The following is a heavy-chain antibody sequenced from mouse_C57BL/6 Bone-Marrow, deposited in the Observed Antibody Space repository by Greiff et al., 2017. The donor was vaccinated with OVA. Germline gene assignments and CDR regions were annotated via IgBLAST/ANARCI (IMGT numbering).Heavy chain of an antibody. CDR1: GFSLTSYG. J-gene: IGHJ2*01. CDR3: AKTGGLPYYFDY. D-gene: IGHD3-3*01. CDR2: IWSGGST. Sequence: VKLVESGPGLVQPSQSLSITCTVSGFSLTSYGVHWVRQPPGKGLEWLGVIWSGGSTDYNAAFISRLSISKDNSKSQVFFKMNSLQADDTAIYYCAKTGGLPYYFDYWGQGTTLTVSS. V-gene: IGHV2-4*01.